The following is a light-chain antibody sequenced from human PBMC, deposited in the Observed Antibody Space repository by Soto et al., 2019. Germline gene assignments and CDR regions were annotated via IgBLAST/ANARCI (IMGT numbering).Light chain of an antibody. CDR3: QQYDNLVT. J-gene: IGKJ4*02. Sequence: DSPLTQSPSALTASVGDSVPRPCQASQVISKYLNWQQKKRGKFPNLLIYDTSNLETGVASRFSGSGSGTDFIFTISRLPDEDIATYYCQQYDNLVTFGEGTKG. V-gene: IGKV1-33*01. CDR2: DTS. CDR1: QVISKY.